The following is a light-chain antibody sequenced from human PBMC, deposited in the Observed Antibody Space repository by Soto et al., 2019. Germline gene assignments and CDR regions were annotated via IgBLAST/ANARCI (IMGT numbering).Light chain of an antibody. CDR2: AAS. CDR1: QTIGNY. J-gene: IGKJ1*01. CDR3: QQSYNTPRT. V-gene: IGKV1-39*01. Sequence: DRQMNHAPSSLRASVRDRVSLTSPASQTIGNYLNWYQRRPGKAPNLLISAASTLQSGVPSRFSGSGSGTDFTLTITSLQPEDFATYYCQQSYNTPRTVGQGTKVDIK.